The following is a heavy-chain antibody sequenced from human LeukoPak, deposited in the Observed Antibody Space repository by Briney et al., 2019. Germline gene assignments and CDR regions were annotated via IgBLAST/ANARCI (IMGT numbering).Heavy chain of an antibody. D-gene: IGHD6-19*01. J-gene: IGHJ2*01. CDR3: AKGLSSGYYSSFDL. CDR2: FTGSGGST. Sequence: PGGSLRLSCAASGFTLSSYGMHWVRQAPGKGLEWVSTFTGSGGSTYYADSVKGRFTISRDTSKNTLSLQMNSLRAEDTAVYYCAKGLSSGYYSSFDLWGRGTLVTVSS. V-gene: IGHV3-23*01. CDR1: GFTLSSYG.